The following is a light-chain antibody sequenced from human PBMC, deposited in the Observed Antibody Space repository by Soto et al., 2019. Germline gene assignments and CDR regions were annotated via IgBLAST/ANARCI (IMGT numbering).Light chain of an antibody. J-gene: IGKJ5*01. Sequence: DIVMTQSPLSLPVTPGEPASISCRSSQSLLHSNGYNYLDWYLQKPGQSPQLLIYLGSNRASGVPDRFSGSGSGTDFTLTITRLEPEDFAVFYCQQYDTSEIIFGQGTRLEI. V-gene: IGKV2-28*01. CDR3: QQYDTSEII. CDR2: LGS. CDR1: QSLLHSNGYNY.